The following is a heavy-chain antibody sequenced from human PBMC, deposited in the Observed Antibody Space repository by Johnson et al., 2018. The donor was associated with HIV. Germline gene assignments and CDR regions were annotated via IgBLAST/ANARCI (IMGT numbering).Heavy chain of an antibody. Sequence: QMQLVESGGGVVQPGGSLRLSCAASGFTFRAYGIHWVRQAPGKGLVWVAFIRFGGSQKYYADSVKGRFTVSRDDSKNTLYLQMSSLRVEDTAVYYCAKNNEVWELLQVVAVDVWGQGTLITVSS. J-gene: IGHJ3*01. CDR2: IRFGGSQK. V-gene: IGHV3-30*02. D-gene: IGHD1-26*01. CDR3: AKNNEVWELLQVVAVDV. CDR1: GFTFRAYG.